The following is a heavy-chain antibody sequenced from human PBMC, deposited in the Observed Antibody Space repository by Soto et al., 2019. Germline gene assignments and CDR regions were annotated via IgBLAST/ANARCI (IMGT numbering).Heavy chain of an antibody. V-gene: IGHV1-69*01. D-gene: IGHD2-2*01. CDR1: GGTFSSYA. Sequence: QVQLVQSGAEVKKPGSSVKVSCKASGGTFSSYAISWVRQAPGQGLEWMGGIIPIFGTANYAQKLQGRVTITADESTSTAYMELSSLRSEDTAVYYCARTGDIVVVPAAQSRVWFDPWGQGTLVTVSS. CDR3: ARTGDIVVVPAAQSRVWFDP. CDR2: IIPIFGTA. J-gene: IGHJ5*02.